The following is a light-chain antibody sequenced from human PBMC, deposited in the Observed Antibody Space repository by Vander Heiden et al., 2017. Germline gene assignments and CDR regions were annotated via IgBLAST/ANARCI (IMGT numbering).Light chain of an antibody. Sequence: DIQMTQSPSTLSASVGDRVTMTCRASQSISSWLAWYQQKPGKAPNLLIYKASNLESGVPSRFSGSGSGTDFTLTISSLQPDDFATYYCQQYNNYPLTFGGGTKVEIK. CDR2: KAS. CDR1: QSISSW. V-gene: IGKV1-5*03. CDR3: QQYNNYPLT. J-gene: IGKJ4*01.